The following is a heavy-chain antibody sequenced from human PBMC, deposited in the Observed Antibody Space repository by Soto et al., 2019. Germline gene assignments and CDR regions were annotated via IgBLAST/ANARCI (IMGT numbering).Heavy chain of an antibody. D-gene: IGHD3-16*02. V-gene: IGHV5-10-1*01. CDR3: ASTLGYPWLPLNYYYGMDV. CDR2: IDPSDSYT. J-gene: IGHJ6*02. CDR1: GYSFTSYW. Sequence: PGESLKISCKGSGYSFTSYWISWVRQMPGKGLEWMGRIDPSDSYTNYSPSFQGHVTISADKSISTAYLQWSSLKASDTAMYYCASTLGYPWLPLNYYYGMDVWGQGTTVTVSS.